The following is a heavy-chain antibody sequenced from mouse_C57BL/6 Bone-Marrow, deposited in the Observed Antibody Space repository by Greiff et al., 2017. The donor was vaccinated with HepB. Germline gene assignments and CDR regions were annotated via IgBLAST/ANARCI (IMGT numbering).Heavy chain of an antibody. V-gene: IGHV1-55*01. D-gene: IGHD4-1*01. Sequence: VQLQQPGAELVKPGASVKMSCKASGYTFTSYWITWVKQRPGQGLEWIGDIYPGSGSTNYNEKFKSKATLTVDTSSSTAYMQLSSLTSEDSAVYYCARRDLGHYYAMDYWGQGTSVTVSS. J-gene: IGHJ4*01. CDR1: GYTFTSYW. CDR3: ARRDLGHYYAMDY. CDR2: IYPGSGST.